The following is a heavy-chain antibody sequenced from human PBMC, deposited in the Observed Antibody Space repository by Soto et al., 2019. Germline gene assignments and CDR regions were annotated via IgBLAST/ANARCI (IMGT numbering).Heavy chain of an antibody. CDR2: IIPISGTA. D-gene: IGHD2-2*01. Sequence: QVQLVQSGAEVKKPGSSVKVSCKASGGTFSSYAISWVRQAPGQGLEWMGGIIPISGTANYAQKLQGRVTITADESTSTAYMEPSSLRSADTAVYYCARSQGSSTSLEIYYYYYYGMDVWGQGTTVTVSS. J-gene: IGHJ6*02. CDR3: ARSQGSSTSLEIYYYYYYGMDV. V-gene: IGHV1-69*01. CDR1: GGTFSSYA.